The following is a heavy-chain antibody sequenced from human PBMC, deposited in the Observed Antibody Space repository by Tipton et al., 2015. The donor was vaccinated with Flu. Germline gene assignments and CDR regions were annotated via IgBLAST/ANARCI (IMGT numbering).Heavy chain of an antibody. CDR3: VRGSLSSSFDY. V-gene: IGHV6-1*01. Sequence: GLVKPSQTLSLTCAIFGDSVASNSSAWKWIRQSPSRGLECLGRTYYRSKWYNDYAASVKSRITVSPDTAKNQFSLHLNSVTPEATAVYYCVRGSLSSSFDYWGPGTLVTVSS. CDR2: TYYRSKWYN. CDR1: GDSVASNSSA. D-gene: IGHD2-2*01. J-gene: IGHJ4*02.